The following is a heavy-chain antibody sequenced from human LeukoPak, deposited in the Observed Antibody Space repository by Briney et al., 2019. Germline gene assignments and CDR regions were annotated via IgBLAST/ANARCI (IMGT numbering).Heavy chain of an antibody. Sequence: GGSLRLSCAASGFTFSDYYMSWIRQAPGKGLEWVSYISSSSSYTNYADSVKGRFTISRDNAKNSLYLQMNSLRAEDTAVYYCASPSYGSGGYYQALIWGQGTLVTVSS. CDR1: GFTFSDYY. CDR3: ASPSYGSGGYYQALI. J-gene: IGHJ4*02. CDR2: ISSSSSYT. D-gene: IGHD3-10*01. V-gene: IGHV3-11*03.